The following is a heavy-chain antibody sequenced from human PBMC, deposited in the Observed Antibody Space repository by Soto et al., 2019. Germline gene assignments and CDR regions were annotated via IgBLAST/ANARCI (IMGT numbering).Heavy chain of an antibody. CDR1: GFTFSSFS. Sequence: VRLSCAASGFTFSSFSMNWVRQAPGKGLEWVSYISSDSALIYYGDSVKGRFTISRDNAKNSLYLQMNSLRVEDTAIYYCARGWAQWLGDYWGQGALVTVSS. J-gene: IGHJ4*02. CDR2: ISSDSALI. V-gene: IGHV3-48*01. CDR3: ARGWAQWLGDY. D-gene: IGHD6-19*01.